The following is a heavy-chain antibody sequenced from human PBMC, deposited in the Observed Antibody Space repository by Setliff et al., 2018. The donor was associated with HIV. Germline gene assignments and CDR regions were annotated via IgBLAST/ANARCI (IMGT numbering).Heavy chain of an antibody. D-gene: IGHD3-22*01. Sequence: SETLSLTCDVYGGSFSGYYWNWIRQPPGKGLEWIGEINHIGSTNYNPSLKSRVTISVDTSKNQFSLKLSSVTAADTAVYYCARGHRLLFYESSGYYGYWGQGTLVTV. V-gene: IGHV4-34*01. J-gene: IGHJ4*02. CDR2: INHIGST. CDR3: ARGHRLLFYESSGYYGY. CDR1: GGSFSGYY.